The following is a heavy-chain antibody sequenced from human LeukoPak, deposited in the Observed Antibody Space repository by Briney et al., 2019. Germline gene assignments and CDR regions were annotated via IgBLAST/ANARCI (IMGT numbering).Heavy chain of an antibody. CDR3: ARSPLLGITIFGVPDY. CDR1: GYTFTSYG. J-gene: IGHJ4*02. V-gene: IGHV1-18*01. Sequence: ASVKVSCKASGYTFTSYGISWVRQAPGQGLEWMGWISAYNGNTNYAQKLQGRVTMTTDTSTSTAYMELRSLRSVDTAVYYCARSPLLGITIFGVPDYWGQGTLVTVSS. D-gene: IGHD3-3*01. CDR2: ISAYNGNT.